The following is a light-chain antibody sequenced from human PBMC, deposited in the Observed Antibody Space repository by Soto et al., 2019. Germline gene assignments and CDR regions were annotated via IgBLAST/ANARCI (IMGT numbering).Light chain of an antibody. Sequence: DIQMTQSPSSLSESVGDRDTITCRASQGISNYLAWYQQKPGKVPKLLIYAASTLQSGVPSRFSGSGSGTDFTLTISSLQPEDVAPYYCQKYNSAPRTFGPGTKVDIK. CDR3: QKYNSAPRT. CDR2: AAS. CDR1: QGISNY. J-gene: IGKJ3*01. V-gene: IGKV1-27*01.